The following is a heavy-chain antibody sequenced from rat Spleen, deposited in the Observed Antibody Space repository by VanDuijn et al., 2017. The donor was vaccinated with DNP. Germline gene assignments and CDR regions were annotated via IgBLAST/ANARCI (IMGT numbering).Heavy chain of an antibody. CDR2: IKQDSTII. J-gene: IGHJ3*01. V-gene: IGHV4-2*01. D-gene: IGHD5-1*01. Sequence: EVKLVESGGGLVQPGRSLKLSCAASGFNFNDYWMGWVRQAPGKGLEWIGEIKQDSTIINHNPSLRDRFTISRDNAQNSLYLQMINLGSEDTAIYYCVTRGTGSDNWFAHWGQGTLVTVSS. CDR3: VTRGTGSDNWFAH. CDR1: GFNFNDYW.